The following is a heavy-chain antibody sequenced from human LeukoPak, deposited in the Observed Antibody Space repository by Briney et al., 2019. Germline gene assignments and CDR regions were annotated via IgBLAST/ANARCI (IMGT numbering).Heavy chain of an antibody. CDR3: ARTFHGYYGSGSYNYFDY. CDR2: ISAYNGNT. CDR1: GYTFTSYG. J-gene: IGHJ4*02. Sequence: ASVKVSCKASGYTFTSYGISWVRQAPGQGLEWMGWISAYNGNTNYAQKLQGRVIMTTDTSTSAAYMELRSLRSDDTAVYYCARTFHGYYGSGSYNYFDYWGQGTLVTVSS. V-gene: IGHV1-18*01. D-gene: IGHD3-10*01.